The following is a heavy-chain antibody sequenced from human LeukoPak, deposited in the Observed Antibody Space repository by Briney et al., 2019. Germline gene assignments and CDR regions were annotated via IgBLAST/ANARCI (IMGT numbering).Heavy chain of an antibody. D-gene: IGHD6-19*01. J-gene: IGHJ4*02. CDR1: GGSFSGYS. CDR2: TSHRGSA. CDR3: ARVSRWFLAVAGYADF. V-gene: IGHV4-34*01. Sequence: PSETLSLTCAFSGGSFSGYSWSWIRQTPGQGLEWIGETSHRGSANYNPSLKSRVTISVDASKSQFSLKLSSVTAADTAVYYCARVSRWFLAVAGYADFWGQGTQVTASS.